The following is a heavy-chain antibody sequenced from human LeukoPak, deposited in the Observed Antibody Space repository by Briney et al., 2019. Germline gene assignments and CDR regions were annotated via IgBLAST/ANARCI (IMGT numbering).Heavy chain of an antibody. V-gene: IGHV2-5*02. CDR2: IYCDDDK. CDR3: VYVIGAYGPFDC. J-gene: IGHJ4*02. Sequence: SGPTLMNPTQTLTLTFTFSGFSLSPTGVSVNWIRQPPGKALEWLALIYCDDDKHYRPSLKSSLTNTQDTSKTLVVHTMSNMDPVDTVTYYCVYVIGAYGPFDCWGQGTLVTVSS. CDR1: GFSLSPTGVS. D-gene: IGHD4-17*01.